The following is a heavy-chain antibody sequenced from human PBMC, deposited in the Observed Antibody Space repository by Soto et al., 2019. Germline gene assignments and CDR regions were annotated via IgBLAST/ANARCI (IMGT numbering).Heavy chain of an antibody. CDR2: IYHSGST. CDR1: GGSISSGGYS. J-gene: IGHJ4*02. D-gene: IGHD3-10*01. CDR3: ASSQKYYRRFDY. Sequence: SETLSLTCAVSGGSISSGGYSWSWIRQPPGKGLEWIGYIYHSGSTYYNPSLKSRVTISVDRSKNQFSLKLSSVTAADTAVYYCASSQKYYRRFDYWGQGTLVTVSS. V-gene: IGHV4-30-2*01.